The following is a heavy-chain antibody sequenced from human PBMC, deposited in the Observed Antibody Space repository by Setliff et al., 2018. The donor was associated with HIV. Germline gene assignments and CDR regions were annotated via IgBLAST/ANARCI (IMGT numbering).Heavy chain of an antibody. J-gene: IGHJ3*02. CDR3: ARRIIVGAISDVFDI. V-gene: IGHV4-4*07. Sequence: SETLSLTCSVSGASISSYYWTWIRQPAGKGLEWLGHIKDTGATNYSPSLKRRVTMSIDTSNKQFSLKLSSVTAADPAVYYCARRIIVGAISDVFDIWGQGTLVTVSS. CDR1: GASISSYY. D-gene: IGHD1-26*01. CDR2: IKDTGAT.